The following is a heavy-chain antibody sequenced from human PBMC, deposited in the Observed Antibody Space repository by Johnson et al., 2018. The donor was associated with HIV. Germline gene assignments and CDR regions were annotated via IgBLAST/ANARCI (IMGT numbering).Heavy chain of an antibody. D-gene: IGHD1-26*01. CDR3: ARAGEGSWELLGYAFDI. V-gene: IGHV3-13*01. J-gene: IGHJ3*02. CDR1: GFTFRNHD. Sequence: VQLVESGGGLVQPGGSLRLSCAASGFTFRNHDMHWVRQATGKGLEWVSAIGPTGDTYYPGSVKGRFTISRENAKNSLYLQINSLRAGDTAVYYCARAGEGSWELLGYAFDIWGQGTMVTVSS. CDR2: IGPTGDT.